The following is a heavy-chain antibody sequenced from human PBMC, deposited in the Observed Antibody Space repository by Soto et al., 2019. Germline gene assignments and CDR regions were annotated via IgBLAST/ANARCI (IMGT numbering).Heavy chain of an antibody. J-gene: IGHJ4*02. V-gene: IGHV2-5*01. CDR2: IFWNDEK. CDR3: ARREGYNSYHFEY. Sequence: QITLKESGPTLVKPTQTLTLTCTFSGFSLSTSGVGVAWVRQPPGQALEWLAFIFWNDEKHYRPSLKSRVTIIKDPSKNQVVLTMTNADPMDTGTYYCARREGYNSYHFEYWGQGALVTVSS. CDR1: GFSLSTSGVG. D-gene: IGHD1-1*01.